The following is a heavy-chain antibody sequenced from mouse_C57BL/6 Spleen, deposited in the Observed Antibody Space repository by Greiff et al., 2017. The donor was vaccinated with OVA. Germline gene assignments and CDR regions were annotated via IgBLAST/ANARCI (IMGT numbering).Heavy chain of an antibody. CDR2: SYPRSGNT. CDR3: ARCEAGKLGLFAY. J-gene: IGHJ3*01. CDR1: GYTFTSYG. D-gene: IGHD4-1*01. V-gene: IGHV1-81*01. Sequence: VQLQQSGAELARPGASVKLSCKASGYTFTSYGISWVKQRTGQGLEWIGESYPRSGNTYYNEKFKGKATLTADKSSSTAYMELRSLTSEDSAVYFCARCEAGKLGLFAYWGQGTLVTVSA.